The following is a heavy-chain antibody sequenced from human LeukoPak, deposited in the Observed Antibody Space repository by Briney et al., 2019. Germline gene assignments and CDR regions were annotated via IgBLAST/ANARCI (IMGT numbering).Heavy chain of an antibody. Sequence: SETLSLTCIVSGVSISSSSWSWIRQTAGKGLEWIGRIYTSGSTIYNPSLKSRVTMAVDMSKKQFSLKLTSVTAADTAMYYCARDLSGWDGFDIWGQGTAVTVSS. D-gene: IGHD3-3*01. CDR1: GVSISSSS. V-gene: IGHV4-4*07. J-gene: IGHJ3*02. CDR3: ARDLSGWDGFDI. CDR2: IYTSGST.